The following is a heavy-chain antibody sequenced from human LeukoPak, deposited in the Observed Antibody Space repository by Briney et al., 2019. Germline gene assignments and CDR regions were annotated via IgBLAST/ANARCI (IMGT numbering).Heavy chain of an antibody. D-gene: IGHD2-21*02. CDR3: ASSPADSVPY. Sequence: GGSLRLSCAASGFTFSSYEMNWVRQAPGKGLEWVSYISSSGSTIYCADSVKGRFTISRDNAKNSLYLQMNSLRAEDTAVYYCASSPADSVPYWGQGTLVTVSS. CDR2: ISSSGSTI. CDR1: GFTFSSYE. V-gene: IGHV3-48*03. J-gene: IGHJ4*02.